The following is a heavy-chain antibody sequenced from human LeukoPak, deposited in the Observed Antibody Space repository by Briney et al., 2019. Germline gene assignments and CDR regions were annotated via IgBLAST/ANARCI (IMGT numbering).Heavy chain of an antibody. CDR1: GGSFSGYY. V-gene: IGHV4-34*01. CDR2: INHSGST. Sequence: SETLSLTCAVYGGSFSGYYWSWIRQPPGKGLEWIGEINHSGSTNYNPSLKSRVTISVATSKNQFSLKLSSVTAADTAVYYCARGLLNCSGGSCYPNWFDPWGQGTLVTVSS. D-gene: IGHD2-15*01. J-gene: IGHJ5*02. CDR3: ARGLLNCSGGSCYPNWFDP.